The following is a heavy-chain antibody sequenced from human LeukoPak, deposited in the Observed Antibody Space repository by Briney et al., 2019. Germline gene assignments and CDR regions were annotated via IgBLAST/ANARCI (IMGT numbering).Heavy chain of an antibody. J-gene: IGHJ6*04. D-gene: IGHD3-3*01. CDR2: IYYSGST. CDR3: ARPSIYDFWSGYYFDV. Sequence: SETLSLTCTVSGGSISSSSYYWGWIRQPPGKGLEWIGSIYYSGSTYYNPSLKSRVTISVDTPKNQFSLKLSSVTAADTAVYYCARPSIYDFWSGYYFDVWGKGTTVTVSS. CDR1: GGSISSSSYY. V-gene: IGHV4-39*01.